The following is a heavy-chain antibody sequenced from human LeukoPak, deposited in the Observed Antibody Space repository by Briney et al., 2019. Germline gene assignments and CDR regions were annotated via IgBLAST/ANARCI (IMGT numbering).Heavy chain of an antibody. Sequence: PSETLSLTCTVSGGSISRYYWTWIRQPPGKGLEWIGYIFSNGSTNYNPSLKSRVAISLDTSKRQFSLRLTSVTAADTAVYYCARVAWGYCSSGSCSHLWGQGTLVTVSS. D-gene: IGHD2-15*01. V-gene: IGHV4-59*01. CDR1: GGSISRYY. CDR2: IFSNGST. CDR3: ARVAWGYCSSGSCSHL. J-gene: IGHJ1*01.